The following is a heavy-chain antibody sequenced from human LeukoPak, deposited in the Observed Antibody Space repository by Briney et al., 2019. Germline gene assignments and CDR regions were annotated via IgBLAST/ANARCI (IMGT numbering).Heavy chain of an antibody. V-gene: IGHV4-61*02. Sequence: SETLSLTCTVSGDSISSGDYYWSWIRQPAEKGLEWIGRISSSGSTNYNPSLKSRVTISVDTSKNQFSLKLSSVTAADTAVYFCARGPYSYDSSGAFDIWGQGTMVTVSS. J-gene: IGHJ3*02. CDR2: ISSSGST. CDR3: ARGPYSYDSSGAFDI. D-gene: IGHD3-22*01. CDR1: GDSISSGDYY.